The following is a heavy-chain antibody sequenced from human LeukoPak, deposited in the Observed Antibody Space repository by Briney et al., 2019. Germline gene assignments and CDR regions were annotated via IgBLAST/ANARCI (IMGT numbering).Heavy chain of an antibody. CDR1: GFTFSSYA. V-gene: IGHV3-30*02. CDR3: AKDPTSRQYYYYYYYMDV. CDR2: IRYDGSNK. J-gene: IGHJ6*03. Sequence: PGGSLRLSCAASGFTFSSYAMHWVRQAPGKGLEWVAFIRYDGSNKYYADSVKGRFTISRDNSKNTLYLQMNSLRAEDTAVYYCAKDPTSRQYYYYYYYMDVWGKGTTVTISS. D-gene: IGHD2-2*01.